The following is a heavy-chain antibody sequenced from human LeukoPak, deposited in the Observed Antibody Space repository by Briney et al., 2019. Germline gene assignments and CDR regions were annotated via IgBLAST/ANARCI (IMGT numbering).Heavy chain of an antibody. V-gene: IGHV3-23*01. J-gene: IGHJ6*03. CDR1: GFTFSSYG. CDR2: ISGIGGST. CDR3: AREAYDSGSFRTDYYYMDV. D-gene: IGHD3-10*01. Sequence: GGSLRLSCAASGFTFSSYGMSSARQAAGKGLEWVSVISGIGGSTYYADSVKGRFTISRDNSNNTLYLQMNSLRAEDTAVYYCAREAYDSGSFRTDYYYMDVWGKGTTVTISS.